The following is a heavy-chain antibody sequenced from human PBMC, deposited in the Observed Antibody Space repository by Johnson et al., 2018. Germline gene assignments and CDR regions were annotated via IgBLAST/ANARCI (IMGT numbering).Heavy chain of an antibody. D-gene: IGHD4-17*01. CDR2: VSYDGSNK. Sequence: QLVQSGGGVAQPGRSLRLSCAASGFTFSSYGMHWVRQAPGKGLEWVAFVSYDGSNKYYADSVKGRFTISRDNSKNTLYLQMNSLRAEDTAVYYCANNDYGDYLEAFDIWGQGTMVTVSS. J-gene: IGHJ3*02. CDR1: GFTFSSYG. V-gene: IGHV3-30*18. CDR3: ANNDYGDYLEAFDI.